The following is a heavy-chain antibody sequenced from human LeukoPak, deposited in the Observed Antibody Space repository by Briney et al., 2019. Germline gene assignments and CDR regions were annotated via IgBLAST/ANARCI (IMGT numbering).Heavy chain of an antibody. D-gene: IGHD3-22*01. CDR2: IYYSGST. CDR1: GGSITSSRYY. Sequence: SETLSLTCSVSGGSITSSRYYWGWIRQSPGGGLEWIGTIYYSGSTYYNPSLRSRVTISADTSKNQFSLNLSPVTAADTAVYYCARGMDYYYDSSGYYYFDYWGQGTLVTVSS. J-gene: IGHJ4*02. V-gene: IGHV4-39*01. CDR3: ARGMDYYYDSSGYYYFDY.